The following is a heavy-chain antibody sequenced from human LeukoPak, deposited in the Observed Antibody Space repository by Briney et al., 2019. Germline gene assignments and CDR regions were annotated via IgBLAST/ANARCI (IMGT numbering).Heavy chain of an antibody. Sequence: SGGSLRLSCAASGFTFSSYSMNWVRQAPGKGLEWVSSISSSSSYIYYADSVKGRFTISRDNAKNSLYLQMSSLRAEDTAVYYCAREWNRGGYNPEDYWGQGTLVTVSS. V-gene: IGHV3-21*01. CDR3: AREWNRGGYNPEDY. CDR1: GFTFSSYS. D-gene: IGHD5-24*01. CDR2: ISSSSSYI. J-gene: IGHJ4*02.